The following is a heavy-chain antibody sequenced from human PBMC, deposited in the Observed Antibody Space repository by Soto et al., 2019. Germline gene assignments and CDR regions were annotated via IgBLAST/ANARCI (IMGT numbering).Heavy chain of an antibody. D-gene: IGHD6-13*01. Sequence: PSEPLSLTSTVSGGSISTYYWSWIRQPPGKGLEWIGYIYYSGSTHYNPSLKSRVTISVDMSKNQFSLKLSSVTAADTAVYYCASNTQFSSWSRFDSWGQGTLVTVS. CDR3: ASNTQFSSWSRFDS. J-gene: IGHJ4*02. CDR1: GGSISTYY. V-gene: IGHV4-59*01. CDR2: IYYSGST.